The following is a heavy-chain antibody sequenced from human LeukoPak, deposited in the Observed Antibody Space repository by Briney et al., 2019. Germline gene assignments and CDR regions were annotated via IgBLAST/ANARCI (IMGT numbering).Heavy chain of an antibody. D-gene: IGHD2-21*01. CDR1: GGSISSYY. V-gene: IGHV4-4*07. Sequence: SETLSLTCTVSGGSISSYYWSWIRQPAGKGLEWIGRIHTSGSTNYNPSLKSRVTMSVDTSKNQFSLKLSSVTAADTAVYYCARELPYCGGDCYLFDIWGQGTMVTVSS. CDR3: ARELPYCGGDCYLFDI. CDR2: IHTSGST. J-gene: IGHJ3*02.